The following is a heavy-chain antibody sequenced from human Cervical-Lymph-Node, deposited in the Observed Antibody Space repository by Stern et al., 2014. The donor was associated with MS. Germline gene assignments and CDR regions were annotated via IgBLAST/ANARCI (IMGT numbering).Heavy chain of an antibody. CDR3: AKDHFFHNSGYYFDQ. D-gene: IGHD3-10*01. V-gene: IGHV3-30*18. J-gene: IGHJ4*02. Sequence: VQLVESGGGVVQHGRSLRLSCAASGFTFSNYDMHWVRQAPGKGPEWVGLISYDGSNKYYADSVKGRVTISRDNSKSTLFLQMNSLSAEDTAMYYCAKDHFFHNSGYYFDQWGQGTLVTVSS. CDR2: ISYDGSNK. CDR1: GFTFSNYD.